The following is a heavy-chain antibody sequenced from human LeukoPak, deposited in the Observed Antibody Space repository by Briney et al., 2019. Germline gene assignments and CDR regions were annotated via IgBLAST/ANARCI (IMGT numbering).Heavy chain of an antibody. V-gene: IGHV3-20*04. CDR3: AKSGTSGYAFDY. CDR1: GFTFDDYG. CDR2: INWNGGST. Sequence: GGSLGLSCAASGFTFDDYGMSWVRQAPGKGLEWVSGINWNGGSTGYADSVKGRFTISRDNAKNSLYLQMNSLRAEDMALYYCAKSGTSGYAFDYWGQGTLVTVSS. J-gene: IGHJ4*02. D-gene: IGHD3-22*01.